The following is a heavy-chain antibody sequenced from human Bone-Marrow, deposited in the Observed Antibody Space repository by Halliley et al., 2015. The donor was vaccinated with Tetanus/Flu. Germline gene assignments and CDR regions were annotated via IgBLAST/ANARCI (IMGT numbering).Heavy chain of an antibody. V-gene: IGHV4-39*01. CDR1: GASLSGSSYS. CDR2: ITYSGNT. J-gene: IGHJ4*02. D-gene: IGHD2-15*01. Sequence: GLVKPSETLSLTCTVSGASLSGSSYSWAWIRQSPGKGLDWIGSITYSGNTYYKSSLESRVTISVDTSKNQFFLRLNSVTAADAAMYHCARHVIVGYCSGGSCYGGDFDHWGQGTLVTVSS. CDR3: ARHVIVGYCSGGSCYGGDFDH.